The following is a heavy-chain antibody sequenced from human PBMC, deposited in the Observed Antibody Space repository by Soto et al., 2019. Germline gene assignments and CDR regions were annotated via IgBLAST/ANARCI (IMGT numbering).Heavy chain of an antibody. CDR3: ALRKTGSDFDY. Sequence: PGGSLRLSCEGSGFTFSTYAMSWVRQAPGKGLEWVSAISGSGDSTYYADSVKGRSTISRDNSKNTLYLQMSTLRAEDTALYYCALRKTGSDFDYWGQGSLVTVSS. CDR2: ISGSGDST. V-gene: IGHV3-23*01. D-gene: IGHD1-26*01. J-gene: IGHJ4*02. CDR1: GFTFSTYA.